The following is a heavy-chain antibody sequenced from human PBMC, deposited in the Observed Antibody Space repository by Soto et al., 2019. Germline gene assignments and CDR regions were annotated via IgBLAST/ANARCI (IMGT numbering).Heavy chain of an antibody. CDR2: ISGSGGST. D-gene: IGHD6-19*01. CDR3: AKDRSLSGYSSGWPQYAFDI. Sequence: GGSLRLPCAASGFTFSSYAMSCVRQAPGKGLEWVSAISGSGGSTYYADSVKGRFTISRDNSKNTLYLQMNSLRAEDTAVYYCAKDRSLSGYSSGWPQYAFDIWGQGTMVTVSS. CDR1: GFTFSSYA. V-gene: IGHV3-23*01. J-gene: IGHJ3*02.